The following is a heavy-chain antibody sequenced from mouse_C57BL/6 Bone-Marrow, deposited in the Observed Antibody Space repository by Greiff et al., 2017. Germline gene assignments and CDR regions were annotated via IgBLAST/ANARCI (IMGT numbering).Heavy chain of an antibody. Sequence: VKLMESGAELVRPGASVTLSCKASGYTFTDYEMHWVKQTPVHGLEWIGAIDPETGGSAYNQKFKGKAILTADKSSSTAYMELRSLTSADSAVYYYTRSTVVATDYWGQGTTLTVSS. CDR2: IDPETGGS. D-gene: IGHD1-1*01. V-gene: IGHV1-15*01. CDR3: TRSTVVATDY. CDR1: GYTFTDYE. J-gene: IGHJ2*01.